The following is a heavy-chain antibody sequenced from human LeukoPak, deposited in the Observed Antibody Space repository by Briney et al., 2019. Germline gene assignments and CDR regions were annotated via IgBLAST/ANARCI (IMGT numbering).Heavy chain of an antibody. CDR2: INHSGST. V-gene: IGHV4-34*01. Sequence: SETLSLTCAVYGGSFSGYYWSWIRQPPGKGLEWIGEINHSGSTNYNPSLKSRVTISVDTSKNQFSLKLSSVTAADTAVYYCARWAYLDWLLGGDAFDIWGQGTMVTVSS. D-gene: IGHD3-9*01. CDR1: GGSFSGYY. CDR3: ARWAYLDWLLGGDAFDI. J-gene: IGHJ3*02.